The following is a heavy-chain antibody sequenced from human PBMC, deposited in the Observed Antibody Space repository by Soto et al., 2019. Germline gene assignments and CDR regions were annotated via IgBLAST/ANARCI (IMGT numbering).Heavy chain of an antibody. V-gene: IGHV4-59*08. CDR1: GGSISNYY. CDR2: IYYSGST. Sequence: PSETLSLTCTVSGGSISNYYWSYIRQPPGKGLEWIGYIYYSGSTNYNPSLKSRITISIDTSKNQFSLKLSSVTAAATAVYYCARHACGGIYPDYWGKGTLVTVAS. J-gene: IGHJ4*02. CDR3: ARHACGGIYPDY. D-gene: IGHD1-26*01.